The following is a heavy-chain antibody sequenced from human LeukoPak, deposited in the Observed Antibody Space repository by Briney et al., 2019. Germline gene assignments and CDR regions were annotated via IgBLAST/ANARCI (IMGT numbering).Heavy chain of an antibody. J-gene: IGHJ4*02. CDR3: ARGYSSTSQRGFDY. CDR1: GYTFTGYY. Sequence: ASVKVSCKASGYTFTGYYMHWVRQAPGQGLEWMGWINPNSGGTNYQGRVTMTRDPSISTAYTELSRLRSDDTAVYYCARGYSSTSQRGFDYWGQGTLVTVSS. CDR2: INPNSGGT. D-gene: IGHD2-2*01. V-gene: IGHV1-2*02.